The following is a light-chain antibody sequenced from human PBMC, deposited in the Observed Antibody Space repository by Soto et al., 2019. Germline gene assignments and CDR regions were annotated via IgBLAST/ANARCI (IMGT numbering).Light chain of an antibody. CDR3: SSYRSSGSLV. CDR1: SSDVGGYTY. CDR2: DVS. J-gene: IGLJ3*02. Sequence: QSALTQPASVSGSPGQSITISCTGTSSDVGGYTYVSWYQQHPGKAPKLIIYDVSNRPSGVSDRFSASKSGNTASLTISGLQAEDEADYSCSSYRSSGSLVFGGGTKLTVL. V-gene: IGLV2-14*03.